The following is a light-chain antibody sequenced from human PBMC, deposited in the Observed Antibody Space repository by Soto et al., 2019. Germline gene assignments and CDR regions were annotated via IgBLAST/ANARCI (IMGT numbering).Light chain of an antibody. Sequence: ETVLTQSPATLSLSPGERAIPSCRASQSVSTYLAWYQQKPGQAPRLLISDASNRATGIPDRFSGSGSGTDITLTISSLEPEDFAVYYCQQRSSWPLTFGGGTKVEIK. CDR1: QSVSTY. CDR2: DAS. V-gene: IGKV3-11*01. J-gene: IGKJ4*01. CDR3: QQRSSWPLT.